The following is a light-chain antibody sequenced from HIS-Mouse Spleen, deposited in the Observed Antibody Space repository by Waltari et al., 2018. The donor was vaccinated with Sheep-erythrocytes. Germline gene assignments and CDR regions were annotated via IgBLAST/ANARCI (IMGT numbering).Light chain of an antibody. CDR2: EVS. Sequence: QSALTQPPSASGSPGQPVTIPCTGPSSDVGGYNSVSWYQQHPGKAPKLMIYEVSKRPSGVPDRFSGSKSGNTASLTVSGLQAEDEADYYCSSYAGSNNWVFGGGTKLTVL. J-gene: IGLJ3*02. CDR3: SSYAGSNNWV. CDR1: SSDVGGYNS. V-gene: IGLV2-8*01.